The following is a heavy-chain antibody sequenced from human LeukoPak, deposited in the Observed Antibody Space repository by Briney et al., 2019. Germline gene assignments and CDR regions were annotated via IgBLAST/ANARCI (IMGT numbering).Heavy chain of an antibody. J-gene: IGHJ4*02. V-gene: IGHV3-30-3*01. CDR2: ISNDGTKK. CDR3: ARVLGWVARGGFES. Sequence: GGSLRLSCVRSGFTFRNSPMHWVRRGPGKGLAWLAVISNDGTKKYYADSVNGRFTISRDDSKNTVYLEMNSLRAEDTAVYYCARVLGWVARGGFESWGQGAPVTVSS. D-gene: IGHD3/OR15-3a*01. CDR1: GFTFRNSP.